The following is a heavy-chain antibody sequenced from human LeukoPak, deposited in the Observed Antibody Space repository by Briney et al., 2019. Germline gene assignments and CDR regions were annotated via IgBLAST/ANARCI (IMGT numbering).Heavy chain of an antibody. J-gene: IGHJ4*02. CDR2: INHSGST. CDR1: GGSFSGYY. V-gene: IGHV4-34*01. CDR3: ASSGGDYYDSSGSDY. D-gene: IGHD3-22*01. Sequence: SSETLSLTCAVYGGSFSGYYWSWIRQPPGKGLEWIGEINHSGSTNYNPSLKSRVTISVDTSKNQFSLKLSSVTAADTAVYYCASSGGDYYDSSGSDYWGQGTLVTVSS.